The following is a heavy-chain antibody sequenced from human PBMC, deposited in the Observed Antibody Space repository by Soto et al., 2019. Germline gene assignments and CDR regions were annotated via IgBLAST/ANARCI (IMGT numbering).Heavy chain of an antibody. V-gene: IGHV1-2*02. J-gene: IGHJ6*02. Sequence: RASVKVSCKASGYTFTGYYMHWVRQAPGQGLEWMGWINPNSGGTNYAQKFQGRVTMTRDTSISTAYMELSRLRSDDTAVYYCAREIRVWFGELLYYYGMDVWGQGTTVTVSS. D-gene: IGHD3-10*01. CDR1: GYTFTGYY. CDR3: AREIRVWFGELLYYYGMDV. CDR2: INPNSGGT.